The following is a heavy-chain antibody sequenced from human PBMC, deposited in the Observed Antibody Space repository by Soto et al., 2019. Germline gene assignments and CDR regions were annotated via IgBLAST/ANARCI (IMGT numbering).Heavy chain of an antibody. CDR2: LIGGHYGT. J-gene: IGHJ4*02. Sequence: GGSLRLSCTASGFTLQNYAMAWVRQAPGKGLEWVSTLIGGHYGTAYSYPVKGRFTVSRDNSKNTLYLQMNSLRAEDTAVYYCARDSGYYDSSGYYRYWGQGTLVTVSS. CDR3: ARDSGYYDSSGYYRY. D-gene: IGHD3-22*01. V-gene: IGHV3-23*01. CDR1: GFTLQNYA.